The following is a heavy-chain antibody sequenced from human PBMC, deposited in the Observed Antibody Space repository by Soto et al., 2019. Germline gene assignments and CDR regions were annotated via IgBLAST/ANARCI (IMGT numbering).Heavy chain of an antibody. Sequence: PSETLTLNCAVSGESVNSGQHLWTWIRQPLGKGLEWLGYISYDGTTYYTPSLKTRLTMSIDSSENHFSLRLSSLTVADTAVYFCARGRSMMGAKTFFDFWGPGTLVPVSS. CDR1: GESVNSGQHL. CDR2: ISYDGTT. J-gene: IGHJ4*02. CDR3: ARGRSMMGAKTFFDF. V-gene: IGHV4-31*11. D-gene: IGHD1-26*01.